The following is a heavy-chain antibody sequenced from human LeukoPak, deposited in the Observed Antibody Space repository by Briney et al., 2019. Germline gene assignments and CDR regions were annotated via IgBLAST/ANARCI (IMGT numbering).Heavy chain of an antibody. CDR3: ARFSSSWFDY. Sequence: SETLSLTCTVSGGSISSSSYYWGWIRQPPGKGLEWIGSIYYSGSTYYNPPLKSRVTISVDTSKNQFSLKLSSVTAADTAVYYCARFSSSWFDYWGQGTLVTVSS. CDR1: GGSISSSSYY. V-gene: IGHV4-39*01. CDR2: IYYSGST. J-gene: IGHJ4*02. D-gene: IGHD6-13*01.